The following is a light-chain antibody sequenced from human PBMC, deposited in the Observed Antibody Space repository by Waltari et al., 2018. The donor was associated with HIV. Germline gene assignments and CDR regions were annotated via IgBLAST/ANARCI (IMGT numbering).Light chain of an antibody. CDR3: AAWDDSLNGWV. CDR1: SSNIGSNT. Sequence: QSVLTQPPSASGTPGQRVTISCSGSSSNIGSNTVNWYQQLPGTAPKLLIYSNNPRPSGVPDRFSGSKSGNSASLASSGLQSEDEADYYCAAWDDSLNGWVFGGGTKLTVL. J-gene: IGLJ3*02. CDR2: SNN. V-gene: IGLV1-44*01.